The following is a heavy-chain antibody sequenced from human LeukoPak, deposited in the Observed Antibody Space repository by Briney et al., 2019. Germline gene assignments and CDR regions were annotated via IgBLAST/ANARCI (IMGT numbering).Heavy chain of an antibody. Sequence: GGSLRPSCAASGFTFSSYAMSWVRQAPGKGLEWVSAISGSGGSTYYADSVKGRFTISRDNSKNTLYLQMNSLRAEDTAVYYCASHYGSGSYSLRYFDYWGQGTLVTVSS. CDR3: ASHYGSGSYSLRYFDY. V-gene: IGHV3-23*01. CDR2: ISGSGGST. CDR1: GFTFSSYA. D-gene: IGHD3-10*01. J-gene: IGHJ4*02.